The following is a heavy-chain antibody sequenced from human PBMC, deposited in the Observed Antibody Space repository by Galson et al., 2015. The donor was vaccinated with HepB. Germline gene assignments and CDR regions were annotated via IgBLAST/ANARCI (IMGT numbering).Heavy chain of an antibody. Sequence: SLRLSCAASGFTFSSYAMHWVRQAPGKGLEWVAVISYDESNKYYADSVKGRFTISRDNSKNTLYLQMNSLRAEDTAVYYCARSVTPLAFDIWGQGTMVTVSS. CDR3: ARSVTPLAFDI. V-gene: IGHV3-30-3*01. D-gene: IGHD4-11*01. CDR2: ISYDESNK. CDR1: GFTFSSYA. J-gene: IGHJ3*02.